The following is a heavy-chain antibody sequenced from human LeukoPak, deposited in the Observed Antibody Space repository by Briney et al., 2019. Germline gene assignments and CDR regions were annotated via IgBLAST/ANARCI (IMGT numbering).Heavy chain of an antibody. D-gene: IGHD5-18*01. J-gene: IGHJ4*02. CDR1: GFTFSDYY. V-gene: IGHV3-11*04. CDR2: ISSSGSST. CDR3: ASRYSPFDF. Sequence: GGSLRLSCAASGFTFSDYYMSWIRQAPGKGLEWVSYISSSGSSTYYADSVKGRFTISRDNAKNSLYLQMNSLRVEDTAVYYCASRYSPFDFWGQGTLVTVSS.